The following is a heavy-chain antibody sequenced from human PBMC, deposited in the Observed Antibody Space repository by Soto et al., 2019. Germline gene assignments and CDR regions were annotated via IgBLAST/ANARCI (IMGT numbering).Heavy chain of an antibody. D-gene: IGHD6-6*01. J-gene: IGHJ6*02. CDR3: ARVFEYSSSYYYYYGMDV. CDR2: MNPNSGNT. CDR1: GYTFTSYD. Sequence: RASVKVSCKASGYTFTSYDINWVRQATGQGLEWMGWMNPNSGNTGYAQKFQGRVTMTRNTSISTAYMELSSLRSEDTAVYYCARVFEYSSSYYYYYGMDVWGQGTTVTVSS. V-gene: IGHV1-8*01.